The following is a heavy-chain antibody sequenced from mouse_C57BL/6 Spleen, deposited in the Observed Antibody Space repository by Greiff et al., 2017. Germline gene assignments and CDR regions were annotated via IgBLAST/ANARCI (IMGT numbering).Heavy chain of an antibody. J-gene: IGHJ3*01. CDR2: FYPGGGSI. D-gene: IGHD2-2*01. Sequence: VQLQQSGAELVKPGASVKLSCKASGYTFTESTMHWVKQRSGQGLEWIGWFYPGGGSIKYNEKFKDKATLTADTSSSTVYMELSSLTSEDSEVYVVARRARPGYEGGAWFAYWGQGTLVTVSA. CDR3: ARRARPGYEGGAWFAY. V-gene: IGHV1-62-2*01. CDR1: GYTFTEST.